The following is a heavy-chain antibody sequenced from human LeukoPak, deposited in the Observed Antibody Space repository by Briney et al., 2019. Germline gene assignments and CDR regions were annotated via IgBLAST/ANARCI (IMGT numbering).Heavy chain of an antibody. CDR3: ARAYCSSTSCYEVY. V-gene: IGHV3-74*01. CDR1: GNYW. D-gene: IGHD2-2*01. CDR2: INSDGSWT. J-gene: IGHJ4*02. Sequence: GGSLRLSCAASGNYWIHWVRQAPGKGLVWVSHINSDGSWTSYADSVKGRFTISRDNAKNTLYLQMNSLRAEDTAVYYCARAYCSSTSCYEVYWGQGTLVTVSS.